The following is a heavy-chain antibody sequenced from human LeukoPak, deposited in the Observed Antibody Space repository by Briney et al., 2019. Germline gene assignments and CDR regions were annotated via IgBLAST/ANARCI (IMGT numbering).Heavy chain of an antibody. D-gene: IGHD4-17*01. CDR1: GGSISSGDYY. J-gene: IGHJ4*02. CDR2: IYYSGST. Sequence: SQTLSLTRTVSGGSISSGDYYWSWIRQPPGKGLEWIGYIYYSGSTYYNPSLKSRVTISVDTSKNQFSLKLSSVTAADTAVYYCARGIPDYGDYYYFDYWGQGTLVTVSS. CDR3: ARGIPDYGDYYYFDY. V-gene: IGHV4-30-4*01.